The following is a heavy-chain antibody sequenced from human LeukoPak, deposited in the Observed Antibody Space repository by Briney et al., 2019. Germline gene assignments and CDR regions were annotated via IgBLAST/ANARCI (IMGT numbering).Heavy chain of an antibody. CDR3: AKPRGVRGVIINP. V-gene: IGHV3-74*01. D-gene: IGHD3-10*01. J-gene: IGHJ5*02. CDR1: GFTLSSYW. Sequence: PGGSLRLSCAASGFTLSSYWMHWVRQVPGKGLVWVSRMNWDGSTTTYADSAKGRFTISRDNSKNTLYLQMNSLRAEDTAVYYCAKPRGVRGVIINPWGQGTLVTVSS. CDR2: MNWDGSTT.